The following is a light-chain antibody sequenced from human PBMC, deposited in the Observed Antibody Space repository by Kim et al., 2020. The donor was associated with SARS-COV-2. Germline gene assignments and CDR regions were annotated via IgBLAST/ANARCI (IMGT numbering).Light chain of an antibody. Sequence: GQRVTISCSESRSNIGSNVVNWYQQLPGTAPKLLIYSNDYRSSGVPDRFSGSKSGTSASLAISGLQSEDEADYYCVAWDDSLSGSVFGGGTKVTVL. J-gene: IGLJ3*02. CDR2: SND. CDR1: RSNIGSNV. V-gene: IGLV1-44*01. CDR3: VAWDDSLSGSV.